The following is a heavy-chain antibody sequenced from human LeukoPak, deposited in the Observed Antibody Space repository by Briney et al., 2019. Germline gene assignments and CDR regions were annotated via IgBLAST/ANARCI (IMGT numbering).Heavy chain of an antibody. CDR1: GGSISSSSYY. CDR3: ARDQTSHSGSLDY. CDR2: IYYSGST. J-gene: IGHJ4*02. Sequence: SETLSLTCTVSGGSISSSSYYWGWLRQPPGAGLEWVGSIYYSGSTYYNPSLKSRLTISVHTSKNPFSLKLSSVTAADTAVYYCARDQTSHSGSLDYWGQGTLVTVSS. D-gene: IGHD2-15*01. V-gene: IGHV4-39*07.